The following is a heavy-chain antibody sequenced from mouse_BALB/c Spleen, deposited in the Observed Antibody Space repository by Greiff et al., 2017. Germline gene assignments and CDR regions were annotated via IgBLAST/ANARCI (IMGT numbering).Heavy chain of an antibody. V-gene: IGHV1-80*01. D-gene: IGHD2-1*01. CDR2: IYPGDGDT. J-gene: IGHJ3*01. CDR1: GYAFSSYW. CDR3: ARRKDLDGNYWFAY. Sequence: QVQLQQSGAELVRPGSSVKISCKASGYAFSSYWMNWVKQRPGKGLEWIGQIYPGDGDTNYTGKFKGKATLTADKSSSTVYMQLSSLTSEDTAIYFCARRKDLDGNYWFAYWGQGTLVTVAA.